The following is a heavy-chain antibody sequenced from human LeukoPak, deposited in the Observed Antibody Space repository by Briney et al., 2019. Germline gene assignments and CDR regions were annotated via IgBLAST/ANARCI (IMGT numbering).Heavy chain of an antibody. D-gene: IGHD1-26*01. CDR3: ARVLDLGATLDY. CDR2: INPSGGST. CDR1: GYTFTGYY. V-gene: IGHV1-46*01. Sequence: ASVKVSCKASGYTFTGYYMHWVRQAPGQGLEWMGIINPSGGSTSYAQKFQGRVTMTRDMSTSTVYMELSSLRSEDTAVYYCARVLDLGATLDYWGQGTLVTVSS. J-gene: IGHJ4*02.